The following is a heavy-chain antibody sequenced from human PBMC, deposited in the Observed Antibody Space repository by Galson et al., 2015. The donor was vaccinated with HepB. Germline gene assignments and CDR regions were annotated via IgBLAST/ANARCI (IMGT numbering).Heavy chain of an antibody. CDR2: ISSSSSYI. D-gene: IGHD3-3*01. J-gene: IGHJ4*02. V-gene: IGHV3-21*01. Sequence: SLRLSCAASGFTFSSYSMNWVRQAPGKGLEWVSSISSSSSYIYYADSVKGRFTISRDNAKNSLYLRMNSLRAEDTAVYYCARGNDFWSGYLKYYFDYWGQGTLVTVSS. CDR1: GFTFSSYS. CDR3: ARGNDFWSGYLKYYFDY.